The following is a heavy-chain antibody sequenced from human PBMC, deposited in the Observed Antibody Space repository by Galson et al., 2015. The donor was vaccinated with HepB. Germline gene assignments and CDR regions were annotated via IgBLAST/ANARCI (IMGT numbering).Heavy chain of an antibody. CDR2: ITGNGEVA. J-gene: IGHJ5*02. Sequence: SLRLSCAASGFTFRNYVMSWVRLAPGMGLEWVSAITGNGEVAYYRDSVKGRFTVSRDNSKNLLYLQMDRLRAEDTAVYYCAKDGWVSRYGGDDYGWFDPWGPGTSVTVS. CDR1: GFTFRNYV. V-gene: IGHV3-23*01. CDR3: AKDGWVSRYGGDDYGWFDP. D-gene: IGHD4-23*01.